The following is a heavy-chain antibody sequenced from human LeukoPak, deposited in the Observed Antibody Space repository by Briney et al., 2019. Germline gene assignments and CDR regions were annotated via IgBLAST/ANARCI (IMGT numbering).Heavy chain of an antibody. V-gene: IGHV1-2*02. CDR1: GYTFTGYY. CDR3: ARGRYYDSGAYGPHYYFDY. D-gene: IGHD3-22*01. J-gene: IGHJ4*02. Sequence: ASVKVSCKASGYTFTGYYMHWVRQAPGQGLEGMGGINPNTAGTNYAQNFQGRVTMTRDTSISTAYMELSRLISDDTAVYYCARGRYYDSGAYGPHYYFDYWGQGTLVTVSS. CDR2: INPNTAGT.